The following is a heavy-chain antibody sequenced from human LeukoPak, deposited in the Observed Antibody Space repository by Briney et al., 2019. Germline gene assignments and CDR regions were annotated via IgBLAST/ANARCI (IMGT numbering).Heavy chain of an antibody. Sequence: ESSQTLSLTCTVSGASVSSTEYYWSWVRQPPGKGLEWIGYIFHGRTFYSPSLKSRAAISVDTSKNQFTLRLTSVTAADTAVYFCASAVDYYYDSSGFRYWGQGTLVPVSS. V-gene: IGHV4-30-4*01. CDR1: GASVSSTEYY. D-gene: IGHD3-22*01. CDR2: IFHGRT. CDR3: ASAVDYYYDSSGFRY. J-gene: IGHJ4*02.